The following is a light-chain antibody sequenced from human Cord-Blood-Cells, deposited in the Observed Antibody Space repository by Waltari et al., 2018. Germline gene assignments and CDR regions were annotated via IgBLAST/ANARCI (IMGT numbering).Light chain of an antibody. CDR2: EGS. Sequence: QSALTQPASVSGSPGQSIPLSCTGTRSDVGSYNLVSWYQQHPGKAPKLMIYEGSKRPSGVSIRFSGSKSGNTASLTISGLQAEDEADYYCCSYAGSSTYVFGTGTKVTVL. J-gene: IGLJ1*01. V-gene: IGLV2-23*01. CDR3: CSYAGSSTYV. CDR1: RSDVGSYNL.